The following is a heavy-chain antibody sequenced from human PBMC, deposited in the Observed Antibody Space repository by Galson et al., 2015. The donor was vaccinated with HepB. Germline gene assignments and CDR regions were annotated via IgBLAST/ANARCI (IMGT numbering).Heavy chain of an antibody. D-gene: IGHD7-27*01. CDR2: ISSSGSTI. CDR1: GFTFSDYY. J-gene: IGHJ6*02. V-gene: IGHV3-11*01. Sequence: SLRLSCAASGFTFSDYYMSWIRQAPGKGLEWVSYISSSGSTIYYTDSVKGRFTISRDNAKNSLYLQMNSLRAEDTAVYYCARGLTGDPGYYYGMDVWGQGTTVTVSS. CDR3: ARGLTGDPGYYYGMDV.